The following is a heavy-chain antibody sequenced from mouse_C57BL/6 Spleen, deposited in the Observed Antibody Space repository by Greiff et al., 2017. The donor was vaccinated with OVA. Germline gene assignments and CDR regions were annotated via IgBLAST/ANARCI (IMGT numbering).Heavy chain of an antibody. Sequence: EVKLVESGGGLVKPGGSLKLSCAASGFTFSDYGMHWVRQAPEKGLEWVAYISSGSSTIYYADTVKGRFTISRDNAKNTLFLQMTSLRSEDTAMYYCARQELYDGYAMDYWGQGTSVTVSS. D-gene: IGHD2-12*01. V-gene: IGHV5-17*01. CDR1: GFTFSDYG. CDR2: ISSGSSTI. CDR3: ARQELYDGYAMDY. J-gene: IGHJ4*01.